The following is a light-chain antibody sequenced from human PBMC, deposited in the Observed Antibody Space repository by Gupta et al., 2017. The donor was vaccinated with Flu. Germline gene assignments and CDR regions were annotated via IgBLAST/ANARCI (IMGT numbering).Light chain of an antibody. CDR2: GAS. J-gene: IGKJ1*01. Sequence: PGERVTLSCRASQSVSTNIAWYQLTPGQAPRLLIYGASTRATGIPGRFSGSGSGTEFTLTISSLQSEDVGVYYCLQYNHWWTFGQGTKV. CDR3: LQYNHWWT. V-gene: IGKV3-15*01. CDR1: QSVSTN.